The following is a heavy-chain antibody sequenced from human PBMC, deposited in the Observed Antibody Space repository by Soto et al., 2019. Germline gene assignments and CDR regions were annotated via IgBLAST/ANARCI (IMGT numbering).Heavy chain of an antibody. Sequence: QITLKESRPPLVKPTQTLTQTCNFSGFSLSTKGVGVGWIRQPPGKALEWLGIIYWDDDKRYRPSLNNRLTITKDTSKNQVVLTMTNVDTVDTGTYFCAHLYAESGYDWRYDPWGQGTRVIVSS. J-gene: IGHJ5*02. D-gene: IGHD5-12*01. CDR1: GFSLSTKGVG. CDR2: IYWDDDK. CDR3: AHLYAESGYDWRYDP. V-gene: IGHV2-5*02.